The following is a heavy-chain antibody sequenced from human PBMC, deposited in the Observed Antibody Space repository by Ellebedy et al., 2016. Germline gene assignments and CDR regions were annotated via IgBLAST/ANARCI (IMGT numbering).Heavy chain of an antibody. CDR1: GFTFDDYA. CDR3: GKDIGDPSNPHYTSGWFDS. Sequence: GGSLRLSCEASGFTFDDYAMHWVRQVPGKGLEWVSLISGDGGRTYYSDSVKGRFTISRDNRKDFLYLHMNTLKTDDTALYYCGKDIGDPSNPHYTSGWFDSWGQGTLVTVPS. CDR2: ISGDGGRT. J-gene: IGHJ5*02. V-gene: IGHV3-43*02. D-gene: IGHD2-15*01.